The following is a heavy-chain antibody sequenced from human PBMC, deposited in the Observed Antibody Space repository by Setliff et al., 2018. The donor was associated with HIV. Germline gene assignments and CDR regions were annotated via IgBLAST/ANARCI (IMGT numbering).Heavy chain of an antibody. CDR1: GPSINIHY. CDR3: AKGAGFYGDYTFDH. J-gene: IGHJ4*02. V-gene: IGHV4-59*11. Sequence: SETLSLTCTVSGPSINIHYWSWIRQSPGKASEWIGYIYSTGSTNYNPSLQSRVTISMVASRNQFSLKVTSVTAADTAVYYCAKGAGFYGDYTFDHWGQGNLVTVSS. D-gene: IGHD4-17*01. CDR2: IYSTGST.